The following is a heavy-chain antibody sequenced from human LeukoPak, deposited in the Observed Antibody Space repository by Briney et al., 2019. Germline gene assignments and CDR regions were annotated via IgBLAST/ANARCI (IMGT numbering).Heavy chain of an antibody. Sequence: SVKVSCKASGGTFSSYAISWVRQAPGQGLEWMGRIIPIFGTANYAQKFQGRVTITTDESTSTAYVELSSLRSEDTAVYYCARDGNYYDSSGYWSWFDPWGQGTLVTVSS. V-gene: IGHV1-69*05. J-gene: IGHJ5*02. CDR2: IIPIFGTA. D-gene: IGHD3-22*01. CDR1: GGTFSSYA. CDR3: ARDGNYYDSSGYWSWFDP.